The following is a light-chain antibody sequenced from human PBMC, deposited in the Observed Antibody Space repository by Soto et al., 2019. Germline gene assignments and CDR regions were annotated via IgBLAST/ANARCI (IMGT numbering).Light chain of an antibody. CDR1: QSVSSN. V-gene: IGKV3-15*01. Sequence: EIGMTQSPATLSVSPGERATLSCRASQSVSSNLAWYQQKPGQAPRLLIYGASTRAPGNPARFSGSGSGTEFTLTLSRLQSEDFAVYYCQQYGSSPFTFGQGTRLEIK. J-gene: IGKJ5*01. CDR2: GAS. CDR3: QQYGSSPFT.